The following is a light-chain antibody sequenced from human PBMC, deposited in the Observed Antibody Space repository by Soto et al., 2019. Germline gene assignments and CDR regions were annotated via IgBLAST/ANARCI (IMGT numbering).Light chain of an antibody. CDR1: QSISSW. CDR2: DAS. Sequence: DILMTQSPSTLSASVGDRVTITCRASQSISSWLAWYQQKPGKAPKLLIYDASSLESGVPSMFGGSGSGTEFTLTISILQHDDFANYCCQQYNSYSTFGQGTKVDIK. J-gene: IGKJ1*01. V-gene: IGKV1-5*01. CDR3: QQYNSYST.